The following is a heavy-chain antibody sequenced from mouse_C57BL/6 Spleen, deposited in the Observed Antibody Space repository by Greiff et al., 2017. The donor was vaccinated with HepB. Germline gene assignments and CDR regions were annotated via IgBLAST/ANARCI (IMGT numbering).Heavy chain of an antibody. Sequence: QVQLQQPGAELVRPGTSVKLSCKASGYTFTSYWMHWVKQRPGQGLEWIGVIDPSDSYTNYNQKFKGKATLTVDTSSSTAYMQLSSLTSEDSAVYYCARSVMVRGYLDSWGQGTTLTVSS. CDR3: ARSVMVRGYLDS. D-gene: IGHD2-3*01. J-gene: IGHJ2*01. V-gene: IGHV1-59*01. CDR2: IDPSDSYT. CDR1: GYTFTSYW.